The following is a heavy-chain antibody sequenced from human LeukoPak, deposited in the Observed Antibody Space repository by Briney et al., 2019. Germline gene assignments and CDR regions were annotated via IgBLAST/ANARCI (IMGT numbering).Heavy chain of an antibody. J-gene: IGHJ4*02. D-gene: IGHD5-12*01. V-gene: IGHV1-2*02. CDR1: GYTFTGYY. CDR3: ARDLWLPREGFDY. Sequence: ASVKVSCKASGYTFTGYYMHWVRQAPGQGLEWMGWINPNSGGTNYAQKFQGRVTMTRDTSISTAYMELSRLRSDDTAVYYCARDLWLPREGFDYWGQGTLVTDSS. CDR2: INPNSGGT.